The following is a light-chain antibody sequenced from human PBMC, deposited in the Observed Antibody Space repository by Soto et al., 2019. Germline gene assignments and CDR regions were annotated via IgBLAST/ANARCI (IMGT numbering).Light chain of an antibody. CDR1: SSDVGSYNL. J-gene: IGLJ2*01. CDR2: EVT. Sequence: QSVLTQPASVSGSPGQSITISCTGTSSDVGSYNLVSWYQQHPGKAPKPMIYEVTKRPSGVSNRFSGSKSGNTASLTISGLQTEDEADYYCCSYAGSSTFEVFGGGTKVTVL. V-gene: IGLV2-23*02. CDR3: CSYAGSSTFEV.